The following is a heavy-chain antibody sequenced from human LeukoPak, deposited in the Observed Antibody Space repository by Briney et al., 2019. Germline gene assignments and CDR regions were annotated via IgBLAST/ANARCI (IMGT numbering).Heavy chain of an antibody. CDR3: ARDRGWRTSGYYLYHFDY. V-gene: IGHV3-7*01. J-gene: IGHJ4*02. CDR1: GFTFTDYF. CDR2: IKHNGGEK. D-gene: IGHD3-22*01. Sequence: GGSLRLSCVASGFTFTDYFMSWVRQAPGKGLEWVASIKHNGGEKYYVDSVKGRFTISRVNAKNSLYLEMSSLRVEDTAVYYCARDRGWRTSGYYLYHFDYWGQGTLVTFAS.